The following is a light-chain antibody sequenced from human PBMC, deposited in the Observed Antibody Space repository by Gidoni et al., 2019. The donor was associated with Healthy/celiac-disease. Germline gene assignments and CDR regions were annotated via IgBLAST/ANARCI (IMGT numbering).Light chain of an antibody. CDR1: QDISNY. Sequence: DIQMTQSTSSLSASVGDRVTITCQASQDISNYLNWYQQKPGKAPKLLIYDASNLETGVPSRFSGSGSGTDFTFTISSLQPEDIATYYCQQYDNLPPGAFGPXTKVDIK. V-gene: IGKV1-33*01. CDR2: DAS. CDR3: QQYDNLPPGA. J-gene: IGKJ3*01.